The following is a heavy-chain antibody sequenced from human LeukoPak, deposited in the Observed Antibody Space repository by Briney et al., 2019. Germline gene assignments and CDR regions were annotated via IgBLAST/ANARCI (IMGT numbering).Heavy chain of an antibody. Sequence: GGSLRLSCAASGFTSSSYWMSWVRQAPGKGLEWVAFVRNDGSNEYYVGPVKGRFTISRDKSKNTLYLQMNSLRAEDTAVYSCAKESDSGYHSEGPKNWGLGTLVTVSS. J-gene: IGHJ4*02. CDR3: AKESDSGYHSEGPKN. D-gene: IGHD5-12*01. CDR1: GFTSSSYW. CDR2: VRNDGSNE. V-gene: IGHV3-30*02.